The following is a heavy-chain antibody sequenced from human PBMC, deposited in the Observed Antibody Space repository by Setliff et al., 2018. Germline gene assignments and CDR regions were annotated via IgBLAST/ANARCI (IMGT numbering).Heavy chain of an antibody. CDR1: DGSFSDYY. Sequence: SETLSLTYAVYDGSFSDYYWSWIRQPPGKGLEWIGEINHYGSTKYKSSLKSRVTISVDTPKNQFSLKLHSVTAADTAVYYCARRWNFGPDGSGIHDGFDMWGEGTMVTVSS. CDR2: INHYGST. D-gene: IGHD3-10*01. CDR3: ARRWNFGPDGSGIHDGFDM. V-gene: IGHV4-34*01. J-gene: IGHJ3*02.